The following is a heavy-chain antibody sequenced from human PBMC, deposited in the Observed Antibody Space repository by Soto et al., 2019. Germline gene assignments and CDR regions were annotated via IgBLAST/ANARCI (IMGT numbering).Heavy chain of an antibody. CDR2: INPSGGST. Sequence: ASVKVSCKASGYTFTSYGISWVRQAPGQGLEWMGIINPSGGSTSYAQKFQGRVTMTRDTSTSTVYMELSSLRSEDTAVYYCARDLWRIMSTFGGVIVWPGDDWGQGTLVTVSS. CDR1: GYTFTSYG. CDR3: ARDLWRIMSTFGGVIVWPGDD. D-gene: IGHD3-16*02. J-gene: IGHJ4*02. V-gene: IGHV1-46*01.